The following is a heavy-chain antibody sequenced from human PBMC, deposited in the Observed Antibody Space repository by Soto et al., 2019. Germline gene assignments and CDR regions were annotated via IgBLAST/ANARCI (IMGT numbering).Heavy chain of an antibody. CDR3: ASFYYDFWSGYFATGEYGMDV. CDR1: GGSISSGGYS. J-gene: IGHJ6*02. V-gene: IGHV4-30-2*01. CDR2: IYHSGST. D-gene: IGHD3-3*01. Sequence: SETLSLTCAVSGGSISSGGYSWSWIRQPPGKGLEWIWYIYHSGSTYYNPSLKSRVTISVDRSKNQFSLKLSSVTAADTAVYYCASFYYDFWSGYFATGEYGMDVWGQGTTVTVSS.